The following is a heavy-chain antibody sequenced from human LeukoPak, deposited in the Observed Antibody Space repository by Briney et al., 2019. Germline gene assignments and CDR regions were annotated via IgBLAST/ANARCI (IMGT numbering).Heavy chain of an antibody. V-gene: IGHV4-31*03. CDR2: IYYSGST. CDR3: VREITIFGVVIIPGWFDP. CDR1: GGSISSGGYY. J-gene: IGHJ5*02. D-gene: IGHD3-3*01. Sequence: PSQTLSLTCTVSGGSISSGGYYWSWIRQHPGKGLEWIGYIYYSGSTYYNPSLKSRVTISVDTSKNQFSLKLSSVTAADTAVYYCVREITIFGVVIIPGWFDPWGQGTLVTVSS.